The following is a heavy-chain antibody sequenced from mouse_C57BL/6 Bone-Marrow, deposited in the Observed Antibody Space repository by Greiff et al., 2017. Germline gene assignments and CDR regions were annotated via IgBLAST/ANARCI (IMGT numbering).Heavy chain of an antibody. CDR3: ARQVYYGSSRYFDV. D-gene: IGHD1-1*01. Sequence: EVKLVESGGDLVKPGGSLKLSCAASGFTFSSYGMSWVRQTPDKRLEWVATISSGGSYTYYPDSVKGRFTISRDNAKNTLYLQMSSLKSEDTAMYYCARQVYYGSSRYFDVWGTGTTVTVSS. CDR2: ISSGGSYT. V-gene: IGHV5-6*01. J-gene: IGHJ1*03. CDR1: GFTFSSYG.